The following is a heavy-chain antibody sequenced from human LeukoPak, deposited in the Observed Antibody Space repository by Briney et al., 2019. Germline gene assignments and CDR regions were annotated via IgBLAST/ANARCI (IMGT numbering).Heavy chain of an antibody. J-gene: IGHJ4*02. D-gene: IGHD6-6*01. CDR2: LSDSGATT. CDR1: GFSFSTHV. CDR3: ARESYSSSYYFDY. Sequence: PGGSLRLSCAASGFSFSTHVMTWVRQAPGKGLEWVSSLSDSGATTYYADSVKGRFTISRDNSVNTLYLQMNSLRAEDTAVYYCARESYSSSYYFDYWGQGTLVTVSS. V-gene: IGHV3-23*01.